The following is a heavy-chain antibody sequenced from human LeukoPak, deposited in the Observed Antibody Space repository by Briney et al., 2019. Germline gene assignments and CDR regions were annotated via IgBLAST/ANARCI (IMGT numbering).Heavy chain of an antibody. CDR1: GFTFSDYY. CDR2: ISTSSTYT. D-gene: IGHD6-13*01. J-gene: IGHJ4*02. CDR3: VKDLCKGDSASWYFFHY. Sequence: NPRGSLRLSCAASGFTFSDYYMSRIRQAPGKGLEWLSYISTSSTYTNYADSVRGRFTISRDNSKNTLYLQMSSLRAEDTAMYQCVKDLCKGDSASWYFFHYWGQGTLVTVSS. V-gene: IGHV3-11*06.